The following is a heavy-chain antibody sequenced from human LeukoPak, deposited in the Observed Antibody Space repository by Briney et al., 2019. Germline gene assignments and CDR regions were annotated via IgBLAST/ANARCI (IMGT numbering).Heavy chain of an antibody. CDR2: ISAYNGNT. D-gene: IGHD2-15*01. CDR3: ARKYCSGGSCYTSGDWFDP. CDR1: GYTFTSYG. J-gene: IGHJ5*02. V-gene: IGHV1-18*01. Sequence: ASVKVSCTASGYTFTSYGISWVRQAPGQGLEWMGWISAYNGNTNYAQKLQGRVTMTTDTSTSTAYMELRSLRSDDTAVYYCARKYCSGGSCYTSGDWFDPWGQGTLVTVSS.